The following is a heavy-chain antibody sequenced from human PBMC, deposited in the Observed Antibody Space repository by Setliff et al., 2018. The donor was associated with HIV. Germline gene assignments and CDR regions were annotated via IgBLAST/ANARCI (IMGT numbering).Heavy chain of an antibody. Sequence: GGSLRLSCAASGFTFRSYWMTWVRQAPGKGLEWVANIKEDGSEKYYVDSVKGRFTISRDNAKNSLYLQMNSLRAEDTAVYYCARDRGDNYSYWRAYPRRAFDIWGQGTTVTVSS. D-gene: IGHD3-3*01. CDR2: IKEDGSEK. V-gene: IGHV3-7*05. CDR1: GFTFRSYW. J-gene: IGHJ3*02. CDR3: ARDRGDNYSYWRAYPRRAFDI.